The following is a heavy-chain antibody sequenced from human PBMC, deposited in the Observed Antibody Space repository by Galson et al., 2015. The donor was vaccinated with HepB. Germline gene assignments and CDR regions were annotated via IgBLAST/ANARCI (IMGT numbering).Heavy chain of an antibody. CDR3: ARDRGDYYGPGSYYYYYGMDV. D-gene: IGHD3-10*01. V-gene: IGHV3-11*05. Sequence: SLRLSCAASGFTFSDYYMSWIRQAPGKGLEWVSYISSSSSYTNYADSVKGRFTISRDNAKNSLYLQMNSLRAEDTAVYYCARDRGDYYGPGSYYYYYGMDVWGQGTTVTVSS. CDR1: GFTFSDYY. CDR2: ISSSSSYT. J-gene: IGHJ6*02.